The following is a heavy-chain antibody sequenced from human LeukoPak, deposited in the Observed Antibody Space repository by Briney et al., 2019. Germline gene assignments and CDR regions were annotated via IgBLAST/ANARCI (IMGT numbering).Heavy chain of an antibody. CDR2: ISYDGSNK. CDR1: GFTFSSYG. D-gene: IGHD3-22*01. Sequence: GRSLRLSCAASGFTFSSYGMHWVRQAPGKGLEWVAVISYDGSNKYYADSVKGRFTISRDNSKNTLYLQMNSLRAEDTAVYYCAKGGYYDSSGQGYFQHWGQGTLVTVSS. CDR3: AKGGYYDSSGQGYFQH. J-gene: IGHJ1*01. V-gene: IGHV3-30*18.